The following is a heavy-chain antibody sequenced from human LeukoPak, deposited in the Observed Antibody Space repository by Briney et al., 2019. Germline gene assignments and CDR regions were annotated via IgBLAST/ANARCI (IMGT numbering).Heavy chain of an antibody. Sequence: PGGSLRLSCAASGFTFSSYAMHWVRQAPGKGLEWVAVISYDGSNKYYADSVKGRFTISRDNSKNTLYLQMNSLRAEDTAVYYCARDLVVGAPSDAFDIWGQGTMVTVSS. D-gene: IGHD1-26*01. V-gene: IGHV3-30-3*01. J-gene: IGHJ3*02. CDR1: GFTFSSYA. CDR2: ISYDGSNK. CDR3: ARDLVVGAPSDAFDI.